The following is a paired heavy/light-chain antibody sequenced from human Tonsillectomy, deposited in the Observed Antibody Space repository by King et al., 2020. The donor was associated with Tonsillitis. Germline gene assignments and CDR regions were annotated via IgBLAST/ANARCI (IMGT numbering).Light chain of an antibody. CDR2: AAS. CDR1: QVISSW. CDR3: QQANSFPIT. V-gene: IGKV1D-12*01. J-gene: IGKJ5*01. Sequence: DIQMTQSPSSVSASVGDRVTITCRASQVISSWLAWYQQKPGRAPKLLIYAASSLQSGVPSRFSGSGSGTDFTLTISSLQPEDFATYYCQQANSFPITFGQGTRLEIK.
Heavy chain of an antibody. CDR1: GLTFSSHA. Sequence: LLPRGGSLRLSCAASGLTFSSHAMNWVRQAPGKGLEWVSAISGSGSSTYYADSVKGRFTISRDNSNNTLYLQMNSLRAEDTAVYYCAKASGIAASGTGFDYWGQGTLVTVSS. CDR2: ISGSGSST. J-gene: IGHJ4*02. D-gene: IGHD6-13*01. V-gene: IGHV3-23*01. CDR3: AKASGIAASGTGFDY.